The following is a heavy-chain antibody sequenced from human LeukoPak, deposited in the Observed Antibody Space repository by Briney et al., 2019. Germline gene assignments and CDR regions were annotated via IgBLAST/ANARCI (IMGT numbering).Heavy chain of an antibody. CDR2: FHYSGIT. V-gene: IGHV4-39*07. CDR3: ARDRVMDGLFDY. J-gene: IGHJ4*02. D-gene: IGHD3/OR15-3a*01. Sequence: SETLSLTCTVSGGSISSSSYYWGWIRQPPGKGLEWIGSFHYSGITYYNPSLKSRVTISVDTSKNQFSLKLSSVTAADTAVYYCARDRVMDGLFDYWGQGTLVAVSS. CDR1: GGSISSSSYY.